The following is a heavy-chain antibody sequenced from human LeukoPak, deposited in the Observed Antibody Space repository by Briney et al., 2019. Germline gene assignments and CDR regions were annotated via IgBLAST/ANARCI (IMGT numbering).Heavy chain of an antibody. CDR1: GYTFTSHG. V-gene: IGHV1-18*01. CDR2: ISTYSGNT. Sequence: ASVKVSCKASGYTFTSHGISWVRQAPGQGLEWMGWISTYSGNTNYVQKLQGRVSMTTDASTSTAYMDLRSLRSDDTAVYYCARDLRYSSGRSASGMDVWGKGTTVTISS. J-gene: IGHJ6*03. CDR3: ARDLRYSSGRSASGMDV. D-gene: IGHD6-19*01.